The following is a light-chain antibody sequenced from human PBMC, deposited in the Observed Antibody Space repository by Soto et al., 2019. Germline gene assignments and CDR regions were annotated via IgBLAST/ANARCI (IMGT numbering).Light chain of an antibody. CDR2: GAS. J-gene: IGKJ4*01. Sequence: EIVMTQSPATLSVSAGERVTLSCRASQSVSSNLAWYQQKPGQALRLLIYGASTRATCIPARFNGSGSGTDFSLTISSLQSEDFAFHYCRQYNNWHPLTFGGGTKVEIK. CDR1: QSVSSN. CDR3: RQYNNWHPLT. V-gene: IGKV3D-15*01.